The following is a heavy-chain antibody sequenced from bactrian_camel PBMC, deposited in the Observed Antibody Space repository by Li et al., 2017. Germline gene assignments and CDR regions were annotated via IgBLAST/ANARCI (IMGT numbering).Heavy chain of an antibody. J-gene: IGHJ6*01. CDR3: AADGVSGACSAWADFGDFAY. Sequence: HVQLVESGGGSVQAGGSLRLSCLVSEHTFNSNCIAWFRQRPGKEREGVARISPGGHSPIYGYSLKGRFTKSQDNAENTVYLQMNSLQPEDTAMYYCAADGVSGACSAWADFGDFAYWGQGTQVTVS. CDR1: EHTFNSNC. D-gene: IGHD2*01. V-gene: IGHV3-3*01. CDR2: ISPGGHSP.